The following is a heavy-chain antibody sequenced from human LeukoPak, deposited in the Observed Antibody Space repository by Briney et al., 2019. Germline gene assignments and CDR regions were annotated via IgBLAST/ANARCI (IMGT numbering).Heavy chain of an antibody. CDR3: AREEAYYDYVWGSYRYNGGEFDY. CDR1: GFTFTSYA. Sequence: GGSLRLSCASSGFTFTSYAVSWVRQAPGKGLEWVSGINWDSGSVDSADSVKGRFTISRDNARNSLYLQMNSLRPEDTALYYCAREEAYYDYVWGSYRYNGGEFDYWGQGTLVTVSS. D-gene: IGHD3-16*02. J-gene: IGHJ4*02. V-gene: IGHV3-20*04. CDR2: INWDSGSV.